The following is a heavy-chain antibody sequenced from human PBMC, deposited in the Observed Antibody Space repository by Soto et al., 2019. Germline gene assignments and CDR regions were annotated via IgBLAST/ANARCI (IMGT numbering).Heavy chain of an antibody. CDR2: INAGYGNT. V-gene: IGHV1-3*01. Sequence: VQVSCKASRYTFISYAMHWVRQAPGQRLEWMGWINAGYGNTKSSQKFQDRVTISRDTSASTAYMELTSLRSEDTAVYYCARDTGDGTFDFWGQGTLVTASS. CDR1: RYTFISYA. CDR3: ARDTGDGTFDF. D-gene: IGHD7-27*01. J-gene: IGHJ4*02.